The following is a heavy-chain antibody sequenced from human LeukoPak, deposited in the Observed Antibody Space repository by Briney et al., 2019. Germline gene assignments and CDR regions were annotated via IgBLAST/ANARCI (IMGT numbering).Heavy chain of an antibody. D-gene: IGHD5-12*01. CDR1: GFTFSSYS. J-gene: IGHJ4*02. CDR2: IYTGGST. V-gene: IGHV3-66*01. Sequence: GGSLRLSCAASGFTFSSYSMNWVRQAPGKGLEWVSVIYTGGSTYYADSVKGRFTISRDNSKNTLYLQMNSLRAEDTAVYYCARWLPGERDYWGQGTLVTASS. CDR3: ARWLPGERDY.